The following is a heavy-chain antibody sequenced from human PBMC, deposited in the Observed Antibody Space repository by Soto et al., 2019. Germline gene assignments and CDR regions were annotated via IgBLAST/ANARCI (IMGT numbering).Heavy chain of an antibody. CDR1: GASISRSPYC. D-gene: IGHD3-9*01. CDR2: LCYSGN. V-gene: IGHV4-39*01. J-gene: IGHJ4*02. CDR3: ARHDILTGHPFDY. Sequence: SETLSLTCTVSGASISRSPYCWAWIRQPPGKGLEWVGSLCYSGNYYRPSLKSRVTISVDTSKNQFSLQLNSVTPEDTAVYYCARHDILTGHPFDYWGQGTRVTVSS.